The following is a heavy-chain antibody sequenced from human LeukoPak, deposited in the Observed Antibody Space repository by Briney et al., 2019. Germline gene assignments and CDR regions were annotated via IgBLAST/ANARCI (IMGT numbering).Heavy chain of an antibody. CDR1: GFTFSSYE. D-gene: IGHD3-22*01. CDR2: IYSGGST. V-gene: IGHV3-66*01. J-gene: IGHJ4*02. Sequence: GGSLRLSCAASGFTFSSYEMNWVRQAPGKGLEWVSVIYSGGSTYYADSVKGRFTISRDNSKNTLYLQMNSLRAEDTAVYYCARDRSSGYFHDYWGQGTLVTVSS. CDR3: ARDRSSGYFHDY.